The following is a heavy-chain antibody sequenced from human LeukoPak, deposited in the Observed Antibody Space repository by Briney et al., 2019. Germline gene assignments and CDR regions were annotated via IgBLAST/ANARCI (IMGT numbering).Heavy chain of an antibody. CDR2: INHSGST. Sequence: ASETLSPTCAVYGGSFSGYYWSWIRQPPGKGLEWIGEINHSGSTNYNPSLKSRVTISVDTSKNQFSLKLSSVTAADTAVYYCARESGSYSSSYRFDSWGQGTLVTVSS. D-gene: IGHD6-6*01. CDR1: GGSFSGYY. V-gene: IGHV4-34*01. CDR3: ARESGSYSSSYRFDS. J-gene: IGHJ4*02.